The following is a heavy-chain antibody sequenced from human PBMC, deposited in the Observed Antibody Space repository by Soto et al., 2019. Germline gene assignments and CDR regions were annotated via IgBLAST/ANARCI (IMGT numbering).Heavy chain of an antibody. D-gene: IGHD3-22*01. CDR2: ISSSGSTI. CDR3: ARDNSEGPLLPSYYYYYYGMDV. V-gene: IGHV3-11*01. J-gene: IGHJ6*02. CDR1: GFTFSDYY. Sequence: ESGGGLVKPGGSLRLSCAASGFTFSDYYMSWIRQAPGKGLEWVSYISSSGSTIYYADSVKGRFTISRDNAKNSLYLQMNSLRAEDTAVYYCARDNSEGPLLPSYYYYYYGMDVWGQGTTVTVSS.